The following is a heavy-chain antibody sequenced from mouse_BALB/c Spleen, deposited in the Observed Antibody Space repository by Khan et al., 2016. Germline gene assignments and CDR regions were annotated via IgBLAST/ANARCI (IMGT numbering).Heavy chain of an antibody. CDR1: GFSLTTYD. V-gene: IGHV2-9*02. D-gene: IGHD2-3*01. J-gene: IGHJ2*01. CDR2: IWAGGST. CDR3: ARVQFGYYDYFDF. Sequence: QVQLKESGPGLVQPSQSLSITCTVSGFSLTTYDIHWVRQPPGKGLKWLGVIWAGGSTNYNSALMSRLSISKDNSKSQVFLKMNSLQTDDTAMYYCARVQFGYYDYFDFWGQGTTLAVSS.